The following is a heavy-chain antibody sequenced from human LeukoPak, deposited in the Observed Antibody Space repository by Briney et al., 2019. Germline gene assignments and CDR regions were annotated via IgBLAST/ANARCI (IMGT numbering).Heavy chain of an antibody. V-gene: IGHV3-7*01. J-gene: IGHJ4*02. D-gene: IGHD1-26*01. CDR2: IEPGGSEK. CDR3: AREARQWELLTPPFDY. Sequence: GGSLRLSCAASGFAFSSLYMSWVRQAPGRGPEWLANIEPGGSEKYYIDSVKGRFTISRDNAKNSLYLQMNSLRVEDTAVYYCAREARQWELLTPPFDYWGQGTLVTVSS. CDR1: GFAFSSLY.